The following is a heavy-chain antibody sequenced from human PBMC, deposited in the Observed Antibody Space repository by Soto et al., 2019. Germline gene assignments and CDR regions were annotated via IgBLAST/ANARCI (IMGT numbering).Heavy chain of an antibody. V-gene: IGHV1-69*01. CDR3: ATYGPLMSGYDSPLDY. CDR1: GGTFTSFG. CDR2: VIPIFATA. J-gene: IGHJ4*02. Sequence: QVQLVQSGAEVKRPGSSVKVSCKASGGTFTSFGISWVRQAPGQGLERVGGVIPIFATANYAQKFLGRVAITADESTSTAYMDLSSLSSDDTAVFYCATYGPLMSGYDSPLDYWGQGTLVTVSS. D-gene: IGHD5-12*01.